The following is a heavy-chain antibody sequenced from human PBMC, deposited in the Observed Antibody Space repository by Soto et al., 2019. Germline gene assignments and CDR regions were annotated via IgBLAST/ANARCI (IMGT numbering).Heavy chain of an antibody. D-gene: IGHD4-17*01. V-gene: IGHV4-39*01. CDR2: IYYSGST. J-gene: IGHJ4*02. CDR1: GGSISSGDYY. CDR3: ARLNGDADY. Sequence: SETLSLTCTVSGGSISSGDYYWGWIRQPPGKGLEWIGSIYYSGSTYYNPSLKSRVTISVDTSKNQFSLKLSSVTAADTAVYYCARLNGDADYWGQGTLVTVSS.